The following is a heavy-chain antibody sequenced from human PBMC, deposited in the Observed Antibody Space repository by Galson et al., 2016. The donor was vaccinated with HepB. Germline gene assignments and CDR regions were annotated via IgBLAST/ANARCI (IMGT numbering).Heavy chain of an antibody. CDR1: GITVNDYT. CDR2: FSWDGTTT. J-gene: IGHJ3*01. CDR3: AKAKSSGWLRDAFDV. D-gene: IGHD6-19*01. Sequence: SLRLSCAVSGITVNDYTIHWVRQAPGKGLEWVSLFSWDGTTTYYADSVKGRFIISRDNSKNSLSLQMNSLRTEDTAIYYCAKAKSSGWLRDAFDVWGRGTMVTVSS. V-gene: IGHV3-43*01.